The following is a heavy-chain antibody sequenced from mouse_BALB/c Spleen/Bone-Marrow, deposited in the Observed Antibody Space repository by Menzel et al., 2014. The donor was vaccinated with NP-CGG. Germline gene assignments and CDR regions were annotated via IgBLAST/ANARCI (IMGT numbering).Heavy chain of an antibody. CDR1: GFSLTSFG. CDR3: ARSYYGYDRGYYFDY. J-gene: IGHJ2*01. V-gene: IGHV2-9*02. Sequence: QVQLQQSGPDLVAPSQSLSITCTVSGFSLTSFGIHWVRQPPGKGLEWLGVIWAGGSTNYNSALMSRLSISKDNSESQVFLKMNSLQTDDTAMYYCARSYYGYDRGYYFDYWGQGTTLTVSS. D-gene: IGHD2-2*01. CDR2: IWAGGST.